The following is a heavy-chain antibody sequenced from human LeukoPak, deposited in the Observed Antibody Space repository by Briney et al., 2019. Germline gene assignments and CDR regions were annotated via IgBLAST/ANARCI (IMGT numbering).Heavy chain of an antibody. Sequence: GGSLRLSCAASGFTFSSYSMNWVRQAPGKGLEWVSSISSSSSYIYYADSVKGRFTISRDKARNSLYLQMNSLRAEDTAVYYCARVETTVVTPVDYWGQGTLVTVSS. J-gene: IGHJ4*02. D-gene: IGHD4-23*01. CDR3: ARVETTVVTPVDY. CDR2: ISSSSSYI. V-gene: IGHV3-21*01. CDR1: GFTFSSYS.